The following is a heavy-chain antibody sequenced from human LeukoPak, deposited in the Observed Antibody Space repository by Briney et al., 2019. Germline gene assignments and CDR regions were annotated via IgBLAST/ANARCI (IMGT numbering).Heavy chain of an antibody. CDR1: GFTFSSYG. CDR3: ARPSRTDSSIYFDAFDI. J-gene: IGHJ3*02. V-gene: IGHV3-33*01. D-gene: IGHD3-22*01. Sequence: GGSLRLSCAASGFTFSSYGMHWVRQAPGKGLEWVAVIWYDGSEKYFADSVKGRFTISRDNSKNTLYLQMNSLRAEDTAVYYCARPSRTDSSIYFDAFDIWGQGTVVTVSS. CDR2: IWYDGSEK.